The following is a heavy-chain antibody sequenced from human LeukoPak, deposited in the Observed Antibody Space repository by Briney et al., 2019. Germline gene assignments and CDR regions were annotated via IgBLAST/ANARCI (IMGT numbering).Heavy chain of an antibody. D-gene: IGHD6-19*01. Sequence: GGSLRLSCAASGFSFSSYWMHWVRQVPGKGLVWVSRIKSDGSNTNYADSVKGRFTISRDNAKNTLYLQMNSLRAEDTAVYYCARGQAQQWLVSPWNYYYMDVWGKGTTVTISS. CDR3: ARGQAQQWLVSPWNYYYMDV. CDR2: IKSDGSNT. CDR1: GFSFSSYW. J-gene: IGHJ6*03. V-gene: IGHV3-74*01.